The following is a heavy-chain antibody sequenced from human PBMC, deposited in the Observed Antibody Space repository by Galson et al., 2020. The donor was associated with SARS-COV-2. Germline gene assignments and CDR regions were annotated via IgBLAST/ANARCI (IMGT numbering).Heavy chain of an antibody. J-gene: IGHJ6*02. CDR2: ISSSSSTI. CDR3: ARELSIVATIYNYYYYGMDV. CDR1: GFTFSSYS. V-gene: IGHV3-48*02. D-gene: IGHD5-12*01. Sequence: GGSLRLSCAASGFTFSSYSMNWVRQAPGKGLEWVSYISSSSSTIYYADSVKGRFTISRDNAKNSLYLQMNSLRDEDTAVYYCARELSIVATIYNYYYYGMDVWGQGTTVTVSS.